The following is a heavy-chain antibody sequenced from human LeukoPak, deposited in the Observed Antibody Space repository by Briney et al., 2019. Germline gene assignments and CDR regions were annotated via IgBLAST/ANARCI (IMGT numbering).Heavy chain of an antibody. CDR3: ARVRSSGWQYYFDY. CDR2: INHSGST. J-gene: IGHJ4*02. CDR1: GGSFSGYY. D-gene: IGHD6-19*01. V-gene: IGHV4-34*01. Sequence: SETLSLTCAVYGGSFSGYYWSWIRQPPGKGLEWIGEINHSGSTNYNSSLKSRVTISVDTSKNQFSLKLSSVTAADTAVYYCARVRSSGWQYYFDYWGQGTLVTVSS.